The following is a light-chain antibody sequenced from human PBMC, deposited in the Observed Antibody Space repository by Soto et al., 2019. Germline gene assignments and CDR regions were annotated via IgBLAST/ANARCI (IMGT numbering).Light chain of an antibody. J-gene: IGKJ4*01. CDR1: QSASSNY. V-gene: IGKV3-20*01. CDR2: AAS. Sequence: EIVLTQSPGTLSLSPGERATLSWRASQSASSNYLAWYQQKPGQAPRLLIYAASTRATGIPDRFSGSGSGTDFTLTISRLEPEDFAVYYCQQYGRSPPLIFGGGTKVEIK. CDR3: QQYGRSPPLI.